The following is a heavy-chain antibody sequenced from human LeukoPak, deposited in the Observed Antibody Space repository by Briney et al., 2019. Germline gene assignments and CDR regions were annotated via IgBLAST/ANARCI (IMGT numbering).Heavy chain of an antibody. CDR2: IYYSGST. Sequence: SETLSLTCTVSGGSISSSSYYWGWIRQSPGKGLEWIGSIYYSGSTYYNPSLKSRVTISVDTSKNQFSLKLSSVTAADTAVYYCARVRATMGVSNWFDPWGQGTLVTVSS. CDR3: ARVRATMGVSNWFDP. J-gene: IGHJ5*02. D-gene: IGHD5-24*01. V-gene: IGHV4-39*07. CDR1: GGSISSSSYY.